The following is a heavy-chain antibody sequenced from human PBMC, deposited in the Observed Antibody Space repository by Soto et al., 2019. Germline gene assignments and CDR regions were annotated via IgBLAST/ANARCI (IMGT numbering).Heavy chain of an antibody. V-gene: IGHV1-46*01. CDR2: INPSGGST. Sequence: ASVKVSCKASGYTFTSYYMHWVRQAPGQGLEWMGIINPSGGSTSYAQKFQGRVTMTRDTSTSTVYMELSSLRSEDTAVYYCARECTTTVTTGSGMCYYYGMDVWGKGTTVTVSS. CDR1: GYTFTSYY. J-gene: IGHJ6*04. CDR3: ARECTTTVTTGSGMCYYYGMDV. D-gene: IGHD4-17*01.